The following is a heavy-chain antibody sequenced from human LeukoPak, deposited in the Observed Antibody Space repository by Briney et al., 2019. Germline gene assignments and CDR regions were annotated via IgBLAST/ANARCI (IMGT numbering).Heavy chain of an antibody. CDR1: GDSVSINIAA. CDR3: ARAFLYGDTWENTFDY. Sequence: SQTLSLTCAISGDSVSINIAAWNWIRQSPSRGLEWLGRTHYRSKWYSDYAESVKGRITIDPDTSKNHFSLHLKSVTPEDTGVYYCARAFLYGDTWENTFDYWGQGILVTVSS. D-gene: IGHD1-26*01. J-gene: IGHJ4*02. CDR2: THYRSKWYS. V-gene: IGHV6-1*01.